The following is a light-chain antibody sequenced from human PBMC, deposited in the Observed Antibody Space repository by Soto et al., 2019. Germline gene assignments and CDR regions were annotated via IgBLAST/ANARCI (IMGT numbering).Light chain of an antibody. CDR1: QSVGSG. V-gene: IGKV3-15*01. Sequence: DIVLTQSQGTLSLSPGERATLSCRASQSVGSGLSWYQQKPGQAPRLLIYGASTRATGIPARFSGSGSGTEFTLTISSLQSEDYAVYYCQQYNNWPPYTFGQGTKVDIK. CDR3: QQYNNWPPYT. CDR2: GAS. J-gene: IGKJ2*01.